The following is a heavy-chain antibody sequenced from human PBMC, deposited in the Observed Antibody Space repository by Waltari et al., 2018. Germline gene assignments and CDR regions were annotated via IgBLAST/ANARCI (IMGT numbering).Heavy chain of an antibody. CDR3: ARAPDSSGYYFVPCFDY. CDR1: RYSTSRGSS. V-gene: IGHV4-38-2*01. J-gene: IGHJ4*02. Sequence: QVQLQESGPGLVKPSETLSLTCAVSRYSTSRGSSWGWIRQPPGKGLEWIGSINHSGSTYYNPALKSRVTISLDTSKNQFSLKLSSVTAADTAMYYCARAPDSSGYYFVPCFDYWGQGTLVTVSS. D-gene: IGHD3-22*01. CDR2: INHSGST.